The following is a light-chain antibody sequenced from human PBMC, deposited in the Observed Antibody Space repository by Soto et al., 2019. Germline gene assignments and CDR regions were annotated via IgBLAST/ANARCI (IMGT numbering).Light chain of an antibody. CDR1: QSISAGY. V-gene: IGKV3-20*01. Sequence: EIVLTQSPGTLSLSPGERATLSCRASQSISAGYLAWYQQRPGQAPRLLISGASNRATGIPDRFSGSGSGTDFTLTISRLEPEDFAVYYCQQFRTFGPGTKVDIK. J-gene: IGKJ3*01. CDR3: QQFRT. CDR2: GAS.